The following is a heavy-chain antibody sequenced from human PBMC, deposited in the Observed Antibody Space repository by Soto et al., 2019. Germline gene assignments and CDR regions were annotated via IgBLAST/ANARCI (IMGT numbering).Heavy chain of an antibody. D-gene: IGHD5-12*01. Sequence: SETLSLTCAVSGGSISSGGYSWSWIRQPPGKGLEWIGYIYHSGSTYYNPSLKSRVTISVDRSKNQFSLKLSSVTAADTAVYYCARSFSGYPPQYYFDYWGQGTLVTVSS. V-gene: IGHV4-30-2*01. CDR3: ARSFSGYPPQYYFDY. CDR2: IYHSGST. CDR1: GGSISSGGYS. J-gene: IGHJ4*02.